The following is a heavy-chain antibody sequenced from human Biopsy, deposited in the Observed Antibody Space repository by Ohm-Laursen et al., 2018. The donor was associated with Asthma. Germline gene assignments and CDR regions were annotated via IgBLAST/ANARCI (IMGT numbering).Heavy chain of an antibody. Sequence: VSSVKVSCKASGYTFTSYDINWVRQATGQGLEWMGWISPFTGDTHFGQKFQGRVTMTTDTSTGTAYMELRSLRSDDTAVYYCARHPYNFGGFDYWGQGSLVLVSS. CDR3: ARHPYNFGGFDY. CDR2: ISPFTGDT. J-gene: IGHJ4*02. D-gene: IGHD5-24*01. CDR1: GYTFTSYD. V-gene: IGHV1-18*01.